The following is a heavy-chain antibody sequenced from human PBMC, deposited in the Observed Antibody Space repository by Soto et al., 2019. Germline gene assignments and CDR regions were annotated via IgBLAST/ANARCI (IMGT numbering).Heavy chain of an antibody. Sequence: QLQLQESGPGLVKPSETLSLTCTVSGGSISSSSYYWGWIRQPPGKGLEWIGSISYSGSTYYNPSLKSRVTLSVDTSKNQFSLKLSSVTAADTAVYYCARPGSSFYYYYYMDVWGKGTTVTVSS. CDR3: ARPGSSFYYYYYMDV. V-gene: IGHV4-39*01. CDR2: ISYSGST. J-gene: IGHJ6*03. CDR1: GGSISSSSYY. D-gene: IGHD3-10*01.